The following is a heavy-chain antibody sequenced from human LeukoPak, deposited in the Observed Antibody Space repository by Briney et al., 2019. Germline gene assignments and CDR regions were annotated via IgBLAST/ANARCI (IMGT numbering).Heavy chain of an antibody. J-gene: IGHJ4*02. Sequence: PSETLSLTCTVSGGSISSYYWSWIRQPPGKGLEWIGYIYYSGSTNYNPSLKSRVTISVDTSKNQFSLKLSSVTAADTAVYYCARLYSGYDYGNPTPDYWGQGTLVTVSS. CDR2: IYYSGST. CDR3: ARLYSGYDYGNPTPDY. D-gene: IGHD5-12*01. V-gene: IGHV4-59*08. CDR1: GGSISSYY.